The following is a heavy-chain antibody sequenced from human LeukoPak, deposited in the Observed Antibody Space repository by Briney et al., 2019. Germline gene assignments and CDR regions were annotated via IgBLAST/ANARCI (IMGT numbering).Heavy chain of an antibody. V-gene: IGHV4-34*01. CDR2: INHSGST. J-gene: IGHJ4*02. CDR3: ARHKIFGWLRHHEFDY. CDR1: GGSFSGYY. D-gene: IGHD3-3*01. Sequence: SSEILSLTCAVYGGSFSGYYWSWIRQPPGKGLEWIGEINHSGSTNYNPSLKSRVTISVDTSKNQFSLKLSSVTAADTAVYYCARHKIFGWLRHHEFDYWGQGTLVTVSS.